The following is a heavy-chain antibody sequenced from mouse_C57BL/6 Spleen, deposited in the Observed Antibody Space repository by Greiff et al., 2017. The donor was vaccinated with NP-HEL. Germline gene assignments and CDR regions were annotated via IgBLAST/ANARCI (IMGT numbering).Heavy chain of an antibody. D-gene: IGHD4-1*01. CDR1: GFTFSDYY. CDR3: ARGLGRAWFAY. Sequence: EVMLVESEGGLVQPGSSMKLSCTASGFTFSDYYMAWVRQVPEKGLEWVANINYDGSSTYYLDSLKSRFIISRDNAKNILYLQMSSLKSEDTATYYCARGLGRAWFAYWGQGTLVTVSA. J-gene: IGHJ3*01. V-gene: IGHV5-16*01. CDR2: INYDGSST.